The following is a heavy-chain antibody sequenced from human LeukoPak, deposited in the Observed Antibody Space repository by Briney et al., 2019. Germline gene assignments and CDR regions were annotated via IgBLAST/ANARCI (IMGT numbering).Heavy chain of an antibody. CDR2: ISSSSSYI. V-gene: IGHV3-21*01. Sequence: GGSLRLSCAASGFTFSSYSMNWVRQAPGKGLEWVSSISSSSSYIYYADSVKGRFTISRDNAKNSLYLRMNSLRAEDTAVYYCARDSYDWNYNIDYWGQGTLVTVSS. D-gene: IGHD1-7*01. CDR3: ARDSYDWNYNIDY. J-gene: IGHJ4*02. CDR1: GFTFSSYS.